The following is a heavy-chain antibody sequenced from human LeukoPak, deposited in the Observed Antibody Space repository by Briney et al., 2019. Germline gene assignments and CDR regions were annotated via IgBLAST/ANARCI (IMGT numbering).Heavy chain of an antibody. CDR3: AKAGWYGDYGDV. Sequence: GRSLRLSCAASGFTFSSYAMHWVRQAPGKGLEWVAVISYDGSNKYYADSVKGRFTISRDNSKNTLYLQMNSLRAEDTAVYYCAKAGWYGDYGDVWGKGTTVTISS. J-gene: IGHJ6*03. CDR1: GFTFSSYA. V-gene: IGHV3-30*04. CDR2: ISYDGSNK. D-gene: IGHD4-17*01.